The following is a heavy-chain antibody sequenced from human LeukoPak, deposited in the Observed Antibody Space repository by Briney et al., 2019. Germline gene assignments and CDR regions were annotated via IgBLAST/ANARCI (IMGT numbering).Heavy chain of an antibody. J-gene: IGHJ6*02. CDR2: ISGSGGST. CDR1: GFTFSSYA. Sequence: GGSLRLSCAASGFTFSSYAMSWVRQAPGKGLEWVSAISGSGGSTYYADSVRGRFTISRDNSKNTLYLQMNSLRAEDTAVYYCAKDRAIRGVPPGGYYGMDVWGQGTTVTVSS. CDR3: AKDRAIRGVPPGGYYGMDV. D-gene: IGHD2-8*01. V-gene: IGHV3-23*01.